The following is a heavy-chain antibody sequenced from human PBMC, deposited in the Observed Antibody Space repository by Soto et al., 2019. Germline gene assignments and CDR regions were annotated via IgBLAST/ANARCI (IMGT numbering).Heavy chain of an antibody. V-gene: IGHV4-31*03. J-gene: IGHJ4*02. Sequence: QVQLQESGPGLVKPSQTLSLTCTVSGGSISSGGYYWSWIRQHPGKGLEWIGYIYYSGSTYYNPSLXXXVXXSVDTSKSPSPLQLSSVPAADTAVYYCARGPPLGYWGQGTLVTVSS. CDR1: GGSISSGGYY. CDR3: ARGPPLGY. CDR2: IYYSGST.